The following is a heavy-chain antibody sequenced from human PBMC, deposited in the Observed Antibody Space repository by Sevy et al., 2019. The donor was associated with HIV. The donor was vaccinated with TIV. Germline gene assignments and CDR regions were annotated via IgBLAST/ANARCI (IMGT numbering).Heavy chain of an antibody. Sequence: SQTLSLTCAISGDSVSSNSAAWNWIRQSPSRGLEWLGRTYYRSKWYNDYAVSMKSRITINPDTSKNQFSLQLNSVTPEDTAVYYCARDRYYDSSGYYMGAFDIWGQRTMVTVSS. D-gene: IGHD3-22*01. CDR2: TYYRSKWYN. V-gene: IGHV6-1*01. CDR3: ARDRYYDSSGYYMGAFDI. CDR1: GDSVSSNSAA. J-gene: IGHJ3*02.